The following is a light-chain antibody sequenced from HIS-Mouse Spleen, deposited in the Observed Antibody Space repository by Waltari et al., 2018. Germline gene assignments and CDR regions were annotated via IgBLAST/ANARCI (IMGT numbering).Light chain of an antibody. CDR2: EVS. Sequence: QSALTQPASVSGSPGQSIPIPCPGTSSDVGGYNYVSWYQQHPGKAPKLMIYEVSNRPSGVSNRFSGSKSGNTASLTISGLQAEDEADYYCSSYTSSSPYVVFGGGTKLTVL. CDR1: SSDVGGYNY. J-gene: IGLJ2*01. V-gene: IGLV2-14*01. CDR3: SSYTSSSPYVV.